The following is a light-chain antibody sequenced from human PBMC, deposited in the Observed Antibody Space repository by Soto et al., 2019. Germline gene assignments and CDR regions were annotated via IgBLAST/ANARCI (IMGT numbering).Light chain of an antibody. CDR3: QQSYSSPPT. V-gene: IGKV1-39*01. Sequence: DMQLTKSPSSLSASVEDRVIITCRASQSISNHLNWYQQKPGKAPKLLIFAASSLQSGVPSRFSGSRSGPDFTLTISSLQPEDFATYYCQQSYSSPPTFGQGTKVDIK. CDR2: AAS. CDR1: QSISNH. J-gene: IGKJ1*01.